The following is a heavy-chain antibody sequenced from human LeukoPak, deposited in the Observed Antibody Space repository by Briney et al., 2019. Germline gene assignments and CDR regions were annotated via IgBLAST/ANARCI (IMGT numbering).Heavy chain of an antibody. CDR2: IIPIFGTA. CDR3: ARTPKSETYYYDSSGYSPFDY. D-gene: IGHD3-22*01. CDR1: GGTFSSYA. J-gene: IGHJ4*02. Sequence: ASVKVSRKASGGTFSSYAISWVRQAPGQGLEWMGGIIPIFGTANYAQKFQGRVTITTDESTSTAYMELSSLRSEDTAVYYCARTPKSETYYYDSSGYSPFDYWGQGTLVTVSS. V-gene: IGHV1-69*05.